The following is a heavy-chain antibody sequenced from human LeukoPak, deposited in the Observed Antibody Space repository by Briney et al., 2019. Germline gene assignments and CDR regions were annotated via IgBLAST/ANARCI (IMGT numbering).Heavy chain of an antibody. V-gene: IGHV1-2*06. D-gene: IGHD3-22*01. CDR1: GYMFSDFF. CDR3: ARVPYYYDSSGYEDAFDI. Sequence: ASVKVSCKASGYMFSDFFSSYGITWVRQAPGQGLEWMGRINPNSGGTNYAQKFQGRVTMTRDTSISTAYMELSRLRSDDTAVYYCARVPYYYDSSGYEDAFDIWGQGTMVTVSS. CDR2: INPNSGGT. J-gene: IGHJ3*02.